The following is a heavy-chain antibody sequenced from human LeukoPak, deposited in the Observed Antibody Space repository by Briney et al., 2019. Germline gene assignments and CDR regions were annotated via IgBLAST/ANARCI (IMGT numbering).Heavy chain of an antibody. CDR1: GFTFSSYS. J-gene: IGHJ2*01. D-gene: IGHD5-18*01. CDR2: ISYDGSNK. V-gene: IGHV3-30*18. Sequence: PGGSLRLSCAASGFTFSSYSIHWVRQAPGKGLEWVAVISYDGSNKYYADSVKGRFTISRDNSKNTLYLEMNSLRTEDTAVYYCAKGGLQMRNWYFALWGRGTLVTVSS. CDR3: AKGGLQMRNWYFAL.